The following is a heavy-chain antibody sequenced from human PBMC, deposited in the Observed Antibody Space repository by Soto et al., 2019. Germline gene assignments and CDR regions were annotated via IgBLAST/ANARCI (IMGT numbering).Heavy chain of an antibody. J-gene: IGHJ6*03. V-gene: IGHV1-8*01. Sequence: ASVKVSCKASGYTFTSYDINWVRQATGQGLEWMGWMNPNSGNTGYAQKFQGRVTMTRNTSMSTAYMELSSLRSEDTAVYYCARRVSGDRYYYYYYMDVWGKGTTVTVSS. D-gene: IGHD2-21*02. CDR2: MNPNSGNT. CDR3: ARRVSGDRYYYYYYMDV. CDR1: GYTFTSYD.